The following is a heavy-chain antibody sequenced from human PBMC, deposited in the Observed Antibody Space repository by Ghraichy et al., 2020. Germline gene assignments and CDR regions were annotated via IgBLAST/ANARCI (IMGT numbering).Heavy chain of an antibody. J-gene: IGHJ5*02. Sequence: SETLSLTCAVYGGSFSGYYWSWIRQPPGKGLEWMGEINHSGSTNYNPSLKSRVTISVDTSKNQFSLNLSSVTAADTAVYYCARVPLGVYYYGSGWFDPWGQGTLFTVSS. D-gene: IGHD3-10*01. CDR3: ARVPLGVYYYGSGWFDP. CDR2: INHSGST. CDR1: GGSFSGYY. V-gene: IGHV4-34*01.